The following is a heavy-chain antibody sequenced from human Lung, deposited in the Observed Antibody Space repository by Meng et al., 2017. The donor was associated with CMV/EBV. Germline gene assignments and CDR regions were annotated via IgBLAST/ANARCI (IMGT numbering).Heavy chain of an antibody. Sequence: PLPLPCPVSCGSIGSYSWNWIRHPPDKGLEWIGYINYGGDTTYNPSLKSRLTISVDTSKNQFSLRLTSVTAADTAVYYCARGVGAGLWGQGTLVTVSS. J-gene: IGHJ4*02. CDR3: ARGVGAGL. CDR1: CGSIGSYS. D-gene: IGHD1-26*01. CDR2: INYGGDT. V-gene: IGHV4-59*01.